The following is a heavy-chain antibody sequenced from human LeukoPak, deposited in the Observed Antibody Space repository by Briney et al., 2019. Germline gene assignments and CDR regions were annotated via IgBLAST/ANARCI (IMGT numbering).Heavy chain of an antibody. J-gene: IGHJ5*02. CDR3: ARDFVSGSLKNWFDP. V-gene: IGHV4-38-2*02. CDR2: IYHSGNT. D-gene: IGHD1-26*01. CDR1: GYSISSGYY. Sequence: SETLSLTCTVFGYSISSGYYWGWIRQPPGKGLEWIGSIYHSGNTYYNPSLKSRVTISVDTSKNQFSLKMSSVTAADTAVYYCARDFVSGSLKNWFDPWGQGTLVTVSS.